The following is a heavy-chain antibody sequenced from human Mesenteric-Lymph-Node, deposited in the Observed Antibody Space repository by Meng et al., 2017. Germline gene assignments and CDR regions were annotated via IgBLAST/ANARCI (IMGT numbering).Heavy chain of an antibody. CDR1: GFTFSTYA. V-gene: IGHV3-23*04. Sequence: VTLVESGGGLVQPGGSLRLSCAASGFTFSTYAMSWVRQAPGKGLEWVSGISGGGRSAYYADSVRGRFTISRDNSKNTLYLQMSSLRAEDTAVYYCLKGGWGSIFDYWGQGTLVTVSS. CDR3: LKGGWGSIFDY. J-gene: IGHJ4*01. CDR2: ISGGGRSA. D-gene: IGHD2-21*01.